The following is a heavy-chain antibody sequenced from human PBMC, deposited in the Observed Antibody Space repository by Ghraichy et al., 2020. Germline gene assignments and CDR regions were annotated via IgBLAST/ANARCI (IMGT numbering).Heavy chain of an antibody. V-gene: IGHV4-4*07. D-gene: IGHD3-22*01. CDR2: IYTSGTT. CDR1: GGSVSSYY. J-gene: IGHJ4*02. CDR3: ARDGFYYDSSGFDS. Sequence: SQTLSLTCSASGGSVSSYYWSWIRQAAGKGLEWIGRIYTSGTTDYNPSLKSRVTMSVDTSKNQFSLEVTSVTAADTAVYYCARDGFYYDSSGFDSWVQGILVTVSS.